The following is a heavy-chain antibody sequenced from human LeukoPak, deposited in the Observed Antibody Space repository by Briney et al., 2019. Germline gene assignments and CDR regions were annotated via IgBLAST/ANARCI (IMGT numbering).Heavy chain of an antibody. D-gene: IGHD1-26*01. V-gene: IGHV4-39*01. CDR2: IYYSGRT. J-gene: IGHJ4*02. Sequence: SETLSLTCTVSGGSLSNTRYYWGWLRQPPGKGLEWIGTIYYSGRTYYNPSPKSRVTISVDTSNNQFSLRLGSVTAADTAVYYCARRAYSGSSYDFFDYWGQGTLVTVSS. CDR1: GGSLSNTRYY. CDR3: ARRAYSGSSYDFFDY.